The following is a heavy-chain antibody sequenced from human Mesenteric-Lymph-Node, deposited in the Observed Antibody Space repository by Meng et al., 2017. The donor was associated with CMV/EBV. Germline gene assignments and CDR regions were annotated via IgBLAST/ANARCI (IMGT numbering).Heavy chain of an antibody. Sequence: GGSLRLSCAASGFTFSSYWMSWVRQAPGKGLEWVANIKQDGSEKYYVDSVKGRFTISRDNAKNSLYLQMNSLRAEDTAVYYCATLSSSWYGAFDIWGQGTMVTVSS. CDR1: GFTFSSYW. CDR2: IKQDGSEK. V-gene: IGHV3-7*01. J-gene: IGHJ3*02. D-gene: IGHD6-13*01. CDR3: ATLSSSWYGAFDI.